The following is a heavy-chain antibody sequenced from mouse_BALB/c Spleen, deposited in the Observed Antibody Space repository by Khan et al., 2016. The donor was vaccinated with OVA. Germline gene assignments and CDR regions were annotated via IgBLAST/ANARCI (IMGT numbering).Heavy chain of an antibody. J-gene: IGHJ2*01. CDR1: GYSITSGYG. D-gene: IGHD3-3*01. CDR3: ARMARIKY. V-gene: IGHV3-2*02. CDR2: ISYSGST. Sequence: VQLKESGPGLVKPSQSLSLTCIVTGYSITSGYGWNWIRQFPGNKLEWTGYISYSGSTNYNPSLKSRISITRDTSKNQFFLQLNSVTTEDTATYYCARMARIKYWGQGTTLTVSS.